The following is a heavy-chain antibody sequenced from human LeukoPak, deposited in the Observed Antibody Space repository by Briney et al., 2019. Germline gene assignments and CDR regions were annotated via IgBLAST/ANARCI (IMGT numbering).Heavy chain of an antibody. V-gene: IGHV1-18*01. CDR1: GYTFTSYA. Sequence: ASVKVSCKASGYTFTSYAMHWVRQAPGQRLEWMGWISAYNGNTNYAQKLQGRVTMTTDTSTSTAYMELRSLRSDDTAVYYCARDWDGDYVYYYYYGMDVWGQGTTVTVSS. J-gene: IGHJ6*02. CDR2: ISAYNGNT. CDR3: ARDWDGDYVYYYYYGMDV. D-gene: IGHD4-17*01.